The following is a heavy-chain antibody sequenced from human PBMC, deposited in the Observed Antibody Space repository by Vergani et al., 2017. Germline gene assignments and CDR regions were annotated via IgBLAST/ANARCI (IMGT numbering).Heavy chain of an antibody. D-gene: IGHD6-6*01. V-gene: IGHV4-39*01. CDR2: ICYSFGP. CDR1: GGSINNNNYY. J-gene: IGHJ6*03. Sequence: QLQLQESCPGLVKPSETLSLTCTVSGGSINNNNYYWGWIRQPPGKGLEWIGSICYSFGPSPPPSLPLRVSISVDTARNQFSLRVISVTAADTAVYFCASYSSSAGPYNYMDVWGRGTTVTVSS. CDR3: ASYSSSAGPYNYMDV.